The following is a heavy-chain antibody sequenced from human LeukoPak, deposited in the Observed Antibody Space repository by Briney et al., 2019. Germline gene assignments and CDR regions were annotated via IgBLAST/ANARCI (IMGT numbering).Heavy chain of an antibody. Sequence: SETLSLTCAVYGGSFSGYYWTWIRQPPGKGLEWIGEVTDTGNRNYNPSLRSRVNILVDTAKNQFSLKVSSVTAADTSVFYCARGRGYSSGWGHFYYSIDVRGQGTTVTVSS. V-gene: IGHV4-34*01. J-gene: IGHJ6*03. D-gene: IGHD6-19*01. CDR3: ARGRGYSSGWGHFYYSIDV. CDR2: VTDTGNR. CDR1: GGSFSGYY.